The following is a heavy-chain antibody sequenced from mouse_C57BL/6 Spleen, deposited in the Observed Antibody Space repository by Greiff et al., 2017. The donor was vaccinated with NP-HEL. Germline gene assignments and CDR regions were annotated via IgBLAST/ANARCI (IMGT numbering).Heavy chain of an antibody. Sequence: EVKLVESGGDLVKPGGSLKLSCAASGFTFSSYGMSWVRQTPDKRLEWVATISSGGSYTYYPDSVKGRFTISRDNAKNTRYLQMSSLKSEDTAMYYCARRDQSYFDYWGQGTTLTVSS. CDR3: ARRDQSYFDY. CDR1: GFTFSSYG. CDR2: ISSGGSYT. J-gene: IGHJ2*01. V-gene: IGHV5-6*01. D-gene: IGHD1-3*01.